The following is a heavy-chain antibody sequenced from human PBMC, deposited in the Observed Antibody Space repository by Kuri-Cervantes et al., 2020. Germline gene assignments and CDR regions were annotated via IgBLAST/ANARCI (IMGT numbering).Heavy chain of an antibody. CDR1: GYTLTELS. J-gene: IGHJ1*01. V-gene: IGHV1-2*02. CDR3: ARLGLNMVRGVILYFQH. CDR2: INPNSGGT. Sequence: ASVKVSCKVSGYTLTELSMHWVRQAPGQGLEWMGWINPNSGGTNYAQKFQGRVTMTRDTSISTAYMELSRLRSNDTAVYYCARLGLNMVRGVILYFQHWGQGTLVTVSS. D-gene: IGHD3-10*01.